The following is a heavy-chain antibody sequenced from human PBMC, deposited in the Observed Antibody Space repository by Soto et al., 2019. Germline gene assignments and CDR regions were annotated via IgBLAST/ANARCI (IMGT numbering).Heavy chain of an antibody. V-gene: IGHV1-3*02. CDR1: GYTFTTYS. Sequence: QVQLVQSGAEVKKPGASVKVSCKASGYTFTTYSMHWVRQAPGHRLEWMGWSNAGNGYTQYSQDFQGRVTITRDTSASTAYMELRSLRSEDMAVYYCARDGGSGMDVWGQGTTVTVSS. CDR3: ARDGGSGMDV. CDR2: SNAGNGYT. D-gene: IGHD3-16*01. J-gene: IGHJ6*02.